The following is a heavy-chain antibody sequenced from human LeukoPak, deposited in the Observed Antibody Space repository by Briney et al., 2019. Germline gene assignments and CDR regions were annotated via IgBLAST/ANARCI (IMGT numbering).Heavy chain of an antibody. V-gene: IGHV3-15*01. CDR1: GFTFSNAW. D-gene: IGHD2-15*01. J-gene: IGHJ4*02. Sequence: GGSLRLSCAASGFTFSNAWMSWVRQAPGKGLEWVGRIKSKTDGGTTDYAAPVKGRFTISRDDSKNTLYLQMNSLKTEDTAVYYCTTGGRIYCSGGSCYHFDYWGQGTLDTVSS. CDR2: IKSKTDGGTT. CDR3: TTGGRIYCSGGSCYHFDY.